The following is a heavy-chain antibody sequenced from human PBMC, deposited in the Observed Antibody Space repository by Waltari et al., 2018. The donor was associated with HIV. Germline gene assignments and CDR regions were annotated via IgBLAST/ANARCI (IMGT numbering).Heavy chain of an antibody. CDR2: VSYDGNTK. J-gene: IGHJ4*02. V-gene: IGHV3-30*04. CDR1: GFTFRTYT. Sequence: QVQLVESGGGVVQPGRSLRLSCAASGFTFRTYTMHWVRQAPGKGLEWVSVVSYDGNTKYYADSVKGRFTISRDNSKNTLYLQMNNLRDDDTAVYYSASPHSSGWSLPFDYWGQGTPVTVSS. CDR3: ASPHSSGWSLPFDY. D-gene: IGHD6-19*01.